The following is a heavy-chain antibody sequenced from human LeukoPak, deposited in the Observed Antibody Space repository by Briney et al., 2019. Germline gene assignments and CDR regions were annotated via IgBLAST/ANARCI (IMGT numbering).Heavy chain of an antibody. J-gene: IGHJ4*02. CDR1: GYSFTSCW. CDR3: ARLGVDYYDSSGLDY. V-gene: IGHV5-10-1*01. D-gene: IGHD3-22*01. CDR2: IDPSDSYT. Sequence: GESLRISCKGSGYSFTSCWISWVRQMPGKGLEWMGRIDPSDSYTNYSPSFQGHVTISADKSISTAYLQWSSLKASDTAMYYCARLGVDYYDSSGLDYWGQGTLVTVSS.